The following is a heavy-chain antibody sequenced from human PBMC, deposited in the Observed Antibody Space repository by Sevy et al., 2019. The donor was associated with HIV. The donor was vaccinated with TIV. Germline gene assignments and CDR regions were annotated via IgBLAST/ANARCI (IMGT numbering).Heavy chain of an antibody. CDR2: IKQDGSEK. Sequence: GGSLRLSCAASGFTFSSYWMSWVRQAPGKGLEWVANIKQDGSEKYYVDSVKGRFTISRDNAKNSLYLQMNSLRAEDTAVYYSARGTVVVVAATHYFDYWGQGTLVTVSS. V-gene: IGHV3-7*01. J-gene: IGHJ4*02. CDR1: GFTFSSYW. CDR3: ARGTVVVVAATHYFDY. D-gene: IGHD2-15*01.